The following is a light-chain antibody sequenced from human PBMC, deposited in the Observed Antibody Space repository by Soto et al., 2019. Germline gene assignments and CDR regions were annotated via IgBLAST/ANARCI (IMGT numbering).Light chain of an antibody. Sequence: DIVMTQSPATLSVSQGERATLSCRASQNIRTNLAWYQHKPGQAPRLLIYGASTGATGVPARFSGSGSGTEFTLAISSLQSEDFAAYYCQQYNNWPRTLGQGTKVDIK. CDR2: GAS. CDR1: QNIRTN. V-gene: IGKV3-15*01. J-gene: IGKJ1*01. CDR3: QQYNNWPRT.